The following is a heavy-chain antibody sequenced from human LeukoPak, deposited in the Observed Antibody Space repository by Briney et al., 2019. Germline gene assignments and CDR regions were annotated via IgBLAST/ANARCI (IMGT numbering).Heavy chain of an antibody. D-gene: IGHD4-17*01. CDR2: ISGSGGST. Sequence: AGGSLRLSRAASGFTFSSYAMSWVRQAPGKGLEWVSAISGSGGSTYYADSVKGRFTISRDNSKNTLYLQMNSLRAEDTAVYYCAHGWNYGDLSGYWGQGTLVTVSS. CDR1: GFTFSSYA. V-gene: IGHV3-23*01. CDR3: AHGWNYGDLSGY. J-gene: IGHJ4*02.